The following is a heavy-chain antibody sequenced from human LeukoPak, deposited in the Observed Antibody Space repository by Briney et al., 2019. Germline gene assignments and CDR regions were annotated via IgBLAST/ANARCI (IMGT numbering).Heavy chain of an antibody. CDR2: IYHSGST. V-gene: IGHV4-4*02. CDR1: GGSISSSNW. J-gene: IGHJ6*04. D-gene: IGHD3-9*01. CDR3: ARVGAYYDILTGYPPDYYYYGMDV. Sequence: SGTLSLTCAVSGGSISSSNWWSWVRPPPGKGLEWIGEIYHSGSTNYNPSLKSRVTISVDKSKNQFSLKLSSVTAADTAVYYCARVGAYYDILTGYPPDYYYYGMDVWGKGTTVTVSS.